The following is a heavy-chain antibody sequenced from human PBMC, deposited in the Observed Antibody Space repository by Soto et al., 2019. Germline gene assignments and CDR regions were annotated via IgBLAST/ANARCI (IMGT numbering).Heavy chain of an antibody. CDR3: AKLGGPTVTTYNYYYGMDV. J-gene: IGHJ6*02. V-gene: IGHV3-9*01. CDR1: GFTFDDYA. Sequence: GGSLRLSCAASGFTFDDYAMHWVRQAPGKGLEWVSGISWNSGSIGYADSVKGRFTISRDNAKNSLYLQMNSLRAEDTALYYCAKLGGPTVTTYNYYYGMDVWGQGTTVTVSS. D-gene: IGHD4-17*01. CDR2: ISWNSGSI.